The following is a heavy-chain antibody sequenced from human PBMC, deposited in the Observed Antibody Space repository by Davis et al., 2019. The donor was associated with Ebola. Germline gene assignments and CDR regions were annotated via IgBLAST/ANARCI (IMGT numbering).Heavy chain of an antibody. D-gene: IGHD3-3*01. CDR1: GFTFGNYA. J-gene: IGHJ6*04. V-gene: IGHV3-23*01. Sequence: GESLKISCAASGFTFGNYAMTWVRQAPGKGLEWVSAISGSGGSTYYADSVKGRFTISRDNSEKTMYLQMNSLRAEDTAVYYCARSGLSFGVVKYHYGMDVWGKGTTVTVSS. CDR2: ISGSGGST. CDR3: ARSGLSFGVVKYHYGMDV.